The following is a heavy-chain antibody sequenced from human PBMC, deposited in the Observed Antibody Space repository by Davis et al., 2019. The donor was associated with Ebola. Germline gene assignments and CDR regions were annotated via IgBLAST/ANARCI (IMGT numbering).Heavy chain of an antibody. D-gene: IGHD2-2*02. J-gene: IGHJ4*02. CDR3: ASGFRVDCSSTSCYTYCDY. Sequence: ASVKVSCKASGYTFTSYYMHWVRQAPGQGLEWMGIINPSGCSTSYAQKFQGRVTMTRDTSTSTVYMELSSLRSEDTAVYYCASGFRVDCSSTSCYTYCDYWGQGTLVTVAS. CDR1: GYTFTSYY. V-gene: IGHV1-46*01. CDR2: INPSGCST.